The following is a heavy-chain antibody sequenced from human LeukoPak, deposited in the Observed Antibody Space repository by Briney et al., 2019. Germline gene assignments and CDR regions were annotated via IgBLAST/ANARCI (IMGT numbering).Heavy chain of an antibody. J-gene: IGHJ4*02. CDR1: GFTFSSYA. CDR3: AKDLWPGYYFTPFDY. V-gene: IGHV3-23*01. Sequence: PGGSLRLSCVASGFTFSSYAMSWVRQAPGKGLEWVSTISGSGGSTYDADSVQGRFTISRDNSKNTLYLQMNSLRAEDTAVYYCAKDLWPGYYFTPFDYWGQGTLVTVSS. D-gene: IGHD3-22*01. CDR2: ISGSGGST.